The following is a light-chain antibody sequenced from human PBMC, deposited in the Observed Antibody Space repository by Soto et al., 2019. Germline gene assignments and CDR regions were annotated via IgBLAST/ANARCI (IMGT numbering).Light chain of an antibody. CDR1: QGISNY. V-gene: IGKV1-27*01. CDR2: AAS. Sequence: DIQMTQSPSSLSASVGDRVTITCRASQGISNYLAWYQQIPGKVPKLLISAASTLQSGVPSRFSGSGSGTDFSRTISSLQPEDVATEYCTKYTNVPAFGGGTKVEIK. CDR3: TKYTNVPA. J-gene: IGKJ4*01.